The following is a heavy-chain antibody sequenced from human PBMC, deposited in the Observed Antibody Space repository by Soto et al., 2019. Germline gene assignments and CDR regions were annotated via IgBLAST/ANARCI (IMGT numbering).Heavy chain of an antibody. CDR3: ERCSSTIFGVVKNDY. D-gene: IGHD3-3*01. CDR2: ISAYNGNT. CDR1: GYTFTSYG. V-gene: IGHV1-18*01. Sequence: ASVKVSCKASGYTFTSYGISWVRQAPGQGLEWMGWISAYNGNTNYAQKPQGRVTMTTDTSTSTTYMELRSLRSDDTAVYYCERCSSTIFGVVKNDYWGQGTLVTVSS. J-gene: IGHJ4*02.